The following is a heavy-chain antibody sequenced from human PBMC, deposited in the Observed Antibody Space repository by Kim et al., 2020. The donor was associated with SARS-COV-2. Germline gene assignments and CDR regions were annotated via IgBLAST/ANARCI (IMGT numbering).Heavy chain of an antibody. J-gene: IGHJ3*02. D-gene: IGHD2-21*01. V-gene: IGHV4-39*01. Sequence: SLTGRVTISVETSKNQFSLKLSSVTAADTAVYYCARHCSRGAYCGEAFDIWGQGTMVTVSS. CDR3: ARHCSRGAYCGEAFDI.